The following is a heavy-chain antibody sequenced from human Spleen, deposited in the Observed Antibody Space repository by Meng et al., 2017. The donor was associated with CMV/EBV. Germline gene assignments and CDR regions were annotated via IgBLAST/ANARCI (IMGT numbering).Heavy chain of an antibody. CDR3: TRDRECASTSCHNWFDP. Sequence: VTSGRYHWSWIRQPPGKGLEWIGYIDYSGNTNYNPSLKSRVTLSIDTSKNQFSLKLTSVTAADTAIYYCTRDRECASTSCHNWFDPWGQGTLVTVSS. CDR2: IDYSGNT. D-gene: IGHD2-2*01. CDR1: VTSGRYH. V-gene: IGHV4-61*01. J-gene: IGHJ5*02.